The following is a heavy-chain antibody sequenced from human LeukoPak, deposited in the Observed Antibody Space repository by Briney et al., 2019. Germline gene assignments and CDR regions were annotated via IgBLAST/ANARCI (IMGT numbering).Heavy chain of an antibody. CDR1: GFTFSSYA. Sequence: SGGSLRLSCAASGFTFSSYAMIWARQAPGKGLDWVSSISDNGDDTYYADSVKGPFTISTDKSTNTLYLQMNSLRADDTAVYYCAKGYYGNYVAVDYWGQGTLVTVSS. CDR2: ISDNGDDT. V-gene: IGHV3-23*01. D-gene: IGHD4-11*01. J-gene: IGHJ4*02. CDR3: AKGYYGNYVAVDY.